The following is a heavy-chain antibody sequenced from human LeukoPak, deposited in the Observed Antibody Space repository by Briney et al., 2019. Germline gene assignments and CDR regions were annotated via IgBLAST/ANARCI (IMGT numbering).Heavy chain of an antibody. Sequence: PGGSLRPSCAASGFTVSSTYMSWVRQAPGKGLEWVSVIYSGGYTYYADSVKGRFTISRDNSKNTLYLQMNSLRAEDTALYYCARIGNPATGDYWGQGTLVTVSS. CDR2: IYSGGYT. CDR1: GFTVSSTY. V-gene: IGHV3-53*01. D-gene: IGHD7-27*01. J-gene: IGHJ4*02. CDR3: ARIGNPATGDY.